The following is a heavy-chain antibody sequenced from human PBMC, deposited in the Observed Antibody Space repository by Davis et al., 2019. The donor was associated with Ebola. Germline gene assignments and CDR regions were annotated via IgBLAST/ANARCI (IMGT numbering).Heavy chain of an antibody. CDR2: INAGNGNT. CDR1: GYTFTSYA. V-gene: IGHV1-3*01. CDR3: ARDLRDIVVRNPKASIDY. Sequence: ASVKVSCKASGYTFTSYAMHWVRQAPGQRLEWMGWINAGNGNTKYSQKFQGRVTITRDTSASTAYMELSSLRSEDTAVYYCARDLRDIVVRNPKASIDYWGQGTLVTVSS. J-gene: IGHJ4*02. D-gene: IGHD2-15*01.